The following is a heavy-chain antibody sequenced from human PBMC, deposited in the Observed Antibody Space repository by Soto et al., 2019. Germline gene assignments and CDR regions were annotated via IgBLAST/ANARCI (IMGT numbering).Heavy chain of an antibody. Sequence: EVQLVESGGGLVQPGRSLRLSCAASGFTFDDYAMHWVRQAPGKGLEWVSGIRWNSGSIGYAASVKGRFTICRDNAKNSRYLQMNSLRAEDTALYYCAKGDYADYFGSDYWGQGTLVTVSS. CDR3: AKGDYADYFGSDY. D-gene: IGHD4-17*01. CDR2: IRWNSGSI. CDR1: GFTFDDYA. V-gene: IGHV3-9*01. J-gene: IGHJ4*02.